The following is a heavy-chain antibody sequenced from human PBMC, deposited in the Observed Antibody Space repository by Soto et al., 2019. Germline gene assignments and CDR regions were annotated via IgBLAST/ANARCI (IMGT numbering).Heavy chain of an antibody. CDR2: IRWQSGSI. J-gene: IGHJ4*02. CDR1: GFTFDDYG. D-gene: IGHD2-2*01. V-gene: IGHV3-9*01. Sequence: EVQLVESGGGLVQPGRSLRLSCAVSGFTFDDYGMHWVRQAPGKGLEWVSGIRWQSGSIGYADAVKGRFTVSRDNAKKSLYLQMNSMRTEDTALDYCAEISLVPADGFDYWGQGTLVTVTS. CDR3: AEISLVPADGFDY.